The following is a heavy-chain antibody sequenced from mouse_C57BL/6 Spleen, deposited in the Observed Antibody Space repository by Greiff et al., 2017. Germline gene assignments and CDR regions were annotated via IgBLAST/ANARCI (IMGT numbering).Heavy chain of an antibody. CDR3: ARSGHSRMDY. Sequence: QVQLQQSGAELVKPGASVKMSCKASGYTFTSYWITWVKQRPGQGLEWIGDIYPGSGSTNYNEKFKSKATLTVDTSSSTAYMQRSSLTSEDSAVYDCARSGHSRMDYWGQGTSVTVSS. CDR1: GYTFTSYW. D-gene: IGHD3-1*01. J-gene: IGHJ4*01. CDR2: IYPGSGST. V-gene: IGHV1-55*01.